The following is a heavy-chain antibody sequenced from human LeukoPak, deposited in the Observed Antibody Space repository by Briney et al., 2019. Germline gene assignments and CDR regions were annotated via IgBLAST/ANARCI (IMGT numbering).Heavy chain of an antibody. J-gene: IGHJ4*02. D-gene: IGHD3-3*01. CDR1: GGSIKDYY. Sequence: SETLSLTCRVSGGSIKDYYGSWIRQPPREGLEWSGYIYYSGSTNYNPSLKSRVTISVDTSKNQFSLKLSSVTAADTAVYYCARGGSGYSPPFDYWGQGTLVTVSS. CDR3: ARGGSGYSPPFDY. V-gene: IGHV4-59*01. CDR2: IYYSGST.